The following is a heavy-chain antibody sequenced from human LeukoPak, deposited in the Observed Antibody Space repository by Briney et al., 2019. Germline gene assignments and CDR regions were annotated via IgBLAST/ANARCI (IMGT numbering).Heavy chain of an antibody. D-gene: IGHD3-22*01. CDR1: GGSISTDY. J-gene: IGHJ4*02. Sequence: PSETLSLTCSVSGGSISTDYWSWIRQTPGKGLEEIGYIYNSGSPNYNPSLKSRVTISVDTSKNQFSLKLSSVTAADTAVYYCARAQDYYDSSGYLDYWGQGTLVTVSS. V-gene: IGHV4-59*01. CDR3: ARAQDYYDSSGYLDY. CDR2: IYNSGSP.